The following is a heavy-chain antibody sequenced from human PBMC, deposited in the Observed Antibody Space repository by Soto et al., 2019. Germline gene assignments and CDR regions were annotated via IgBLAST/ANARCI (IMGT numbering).Heavy chain of an antibody. J-gene: IGHJ5*02. CDR1: GASISNSHW. V-gene: IGHV4-4*02. CDR3: AKAAAYCLAS. CDR2: IYHSGST. D-gene: IGHD2-21*01. Sequence: QVQLQESGPGLVKPSGTLSLTCVVSGASISNSHWLRWVRQPPGEGLEWIGEIYHSGSTNYNPSLGSRVTISVDKSKHQISLRLNSVTAADTAVYYCAKAAAYCLASWGPGTLVTVSS.